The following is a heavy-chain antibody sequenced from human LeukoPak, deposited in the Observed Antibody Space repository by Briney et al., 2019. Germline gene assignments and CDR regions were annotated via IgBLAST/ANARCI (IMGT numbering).Heavy chain of an antibody. J-gene: IGHJ3*02. Sequence: GGSLRLSCAASGFTFSSYSMNWVRQAPGKGLEWVSSISSSSSYIYYADSVKGRFTISRDNAKNSLYLQMNSLRAEDKAVYYCARDSGDCGGDCYSGLKGAFDIWGQGTMVTVSS. V-gene: IGHV3-21*01. D-gene: IGHD2-21*02. CDR1: GFTFSSYS. CDR2: ISSSSSYI. CDR3: ARDSGDCGGDCYSGLKGAFDI.